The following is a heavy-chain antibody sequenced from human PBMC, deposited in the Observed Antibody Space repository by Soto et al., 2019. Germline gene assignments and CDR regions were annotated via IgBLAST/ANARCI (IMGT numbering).Heavy chain of an antibody. J-gene: IGHJ4*02. CDR1: GGSFSGYY. CDR2: INHSGST. D-gene: IGHD6-19*01. V-gene: IGHV4-34*01. Sequence: SETLSLTCAVYGGSFSGYYWSWIRQPPGKGLEWIGEINHSGSTNYNSSLKSRVTISVDTSKNQFPLKLSSVTAADTAVYYCARGGPQIAVAGTFDYWGQGTLVTVSS. CDR3: ARGGPQIAVAGTFDY.